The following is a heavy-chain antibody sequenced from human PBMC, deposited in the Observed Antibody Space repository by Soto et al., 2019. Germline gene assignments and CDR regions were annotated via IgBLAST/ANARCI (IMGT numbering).Heavy chain of an antibody. CDR1: GGTFSSYA. V-gene: IGHV1-69*01. CDR2: IIPIFGTA. J-gene: IGHJ6*02. Sequence: QVQLVQSGAEVKKPGSSVKVSCKASGGTFSSYAISWVRQAPGQGLEWMGGIIPIFGTANYAQKFQGRVTITADESTSTAYMELSSLRSEDTAVYYCARAVLDSSGYYYSYYYGMDVWGQGTTVTVSS. CDR3: ARAVLDSSGYYYSYYYGMDV. D-gene: IGHD3-22*01.